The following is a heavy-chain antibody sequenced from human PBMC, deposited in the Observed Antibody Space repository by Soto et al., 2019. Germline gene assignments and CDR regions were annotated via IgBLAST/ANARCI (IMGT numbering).Heavy chain of an antibody. Sequence: SATXSLTCSFSVYSIIIRFFLTWVRQPPGKGLEWIGEVFHTGNNNYNPSLKSRVNMSVDKSTNEFSLKVTSVTAADTAIYYCARKAWVRFEYWGQGALV. CDR2: VFHTGNN. V-gene: IGHV4-4*02. CDR3: ARKAWVRFEY. D-gene: IGHD2-21*01. J-gene: IGHJ4*02. CDR1: VYSIIIRFF.